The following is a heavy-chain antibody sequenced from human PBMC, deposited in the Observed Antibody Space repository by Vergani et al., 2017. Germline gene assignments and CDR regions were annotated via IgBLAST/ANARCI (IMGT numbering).Heavy chain of an antibody. CDR2: INWNSDSI. J-gene: IGHJ2*01. CDR3: VKDIAASGNYWYFDL. V-gene: IGHV3-9*01. D-gene: IGHD6-13*01. Sequence: MHWVRQAPGKGLEWVSGINWNSDSIAYADSVKGRFTISRDNAKNSLYLQMNSLRAEDTALYYCVKDIAASGNYWYFDLWGRGTLVTVSS.